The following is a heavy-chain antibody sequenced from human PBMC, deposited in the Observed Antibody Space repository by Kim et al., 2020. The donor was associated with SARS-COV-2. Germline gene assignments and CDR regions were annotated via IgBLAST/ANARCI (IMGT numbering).Heavy chain of an antibody. CDR3: ARARNDFWSGSLPLGWFDP. V-gene: IGHV4-30-2*01. Sequence: SETLSLTCAVSGGSISSGGYSWSWIRQPPGKGLEWIGYIYHSGSTYYNPSLKSRVTISVDRSKNQFSLKLSSVPAADTAVYYCARARNDFWSGSLPLGWFDPWGQGTLVTVSS. J-gene: IGHJ5*02. CDR1: GGSISSGGYS. D-gene: IGHD3-3*01. CDR2: IYHSGST.